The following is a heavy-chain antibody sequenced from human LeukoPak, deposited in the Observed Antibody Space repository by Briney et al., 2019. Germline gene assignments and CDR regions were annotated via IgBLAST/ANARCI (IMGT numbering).Heavy chain of an antibody. CDR2: ISAYNGNT. CDR1: GYTFTSYG. J-gene: IGHJ4*02. Sequence: ASVKVSCKASGYTFTSYGISWVRQAPGQGLEWMGWISAYNGNTNYAQKLQGRVTMTTDTSTSTAYMELRSLRSDDTAVYYCARVVTIFGVFITSFDYWGQGTLVTVSS. D-gene: IGHD3-3*01. CDR3: ARVVTIFGVFITSFDY. V-gene: IGHV1-18*01.